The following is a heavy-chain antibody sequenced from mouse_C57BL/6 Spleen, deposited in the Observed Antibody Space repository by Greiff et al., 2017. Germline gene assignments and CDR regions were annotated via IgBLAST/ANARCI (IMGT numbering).Heavy chain of an antibody. Sequence: QVHVKQSGTELVKPGASVKLSCKASGYTFTSYWMHWVKQRPGQGLEWIGNINPSNGGTNYNEKFKSKATLTVDKSSSTAYMQLSSLTSEDSAVYYCARGTVRAWFAYWGQGTLVTVSA. J-gene: IGHJ3*01. D-gene: IGHD1-1*01. CDR2: INPSNGGT. CDR1: GYTFTSYW. V-gene: IGHV1-53*01. CDR3: ARGTVRAWFAY.